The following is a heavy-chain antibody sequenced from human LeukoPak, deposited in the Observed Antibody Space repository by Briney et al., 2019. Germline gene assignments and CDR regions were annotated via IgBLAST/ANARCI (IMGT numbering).Heavy chain of an antibody. Sequence: PSETLSLTCTVSGGSISSYYWSWIRQPPGKGLEWIGYIYYSGSTNYNPSLKSRVTISVDTSKNQFSLKLSSVTAADTAVYYCARSMIVAHFVYWGQGTLVTVSS. CDR1: GGSISSYY. CDR2: IYYSGST. D-gene: IGHD3-22*01. CDR3: ARSMIVAHFVY. V-gene: IGHV4-59*01. J-gene: IGHJ4*02.